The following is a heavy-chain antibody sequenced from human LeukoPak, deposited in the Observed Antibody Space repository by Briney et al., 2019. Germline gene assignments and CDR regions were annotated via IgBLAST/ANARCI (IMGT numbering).Heavy chain of an antibody. J-gene: IGHJ4*02. V-gene: IGHV3-23*01. D-gene: IGHD3-22*01. Sequence: GGSLRLSCAASGFTFSSYAMSWVRQAPGKGLEWVSAISGSGGSTYYADSVKGRFTISRDNSKNTLYLQMNSLRAEDTAVYYCAKHRFESGGYHSTDWGQGTLVTVSS. CDR1: GFTFSSYA. CDR3: AKHRFESGGYHSTD. CDR2: ISGSGGST.